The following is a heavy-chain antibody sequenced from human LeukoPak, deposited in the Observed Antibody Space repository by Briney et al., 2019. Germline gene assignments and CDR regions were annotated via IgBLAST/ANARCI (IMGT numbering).Heavy chain of an antibody. D-gene: IGHD7-27*01. CDR1: GGSIGTYY. CDR2: IYCSGST. V-gene: IGHV4-59*01. Sequence: SETLSLTCTVSGGSIGTYYWSWIRQPPGKGLEWIGYIYCSGSTNHNPSLKSRVTISVDTSKNQFSLKLSSVTAADTAVYYCARLTGHYHYYGMDVWGQGTTVTVS. CDR3: ARLTGHYHYYGMDV. J-gene: IGHJ6*02.